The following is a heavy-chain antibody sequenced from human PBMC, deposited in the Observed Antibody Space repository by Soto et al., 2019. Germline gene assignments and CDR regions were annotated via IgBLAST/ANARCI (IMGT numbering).Heavy chain of an antibody. D-gene: IGHD4-17*01. CDR1: GGSISSYY. CDR3: ARADYGRPYYFDY. J-gene: IGHJ4*02. V-gene: IGHV4-59*01. CDR2: IYYSGST. Sequence: SETLSLTCTVSGGSISSYYWSWIRQPPGKGLEWIGYIYYSGSTNYNPSLKSRVTISVDTSKNQFSLKLSSVTAADTAVYYCARADYGRPYYFDYWGQGTLVTVPS.